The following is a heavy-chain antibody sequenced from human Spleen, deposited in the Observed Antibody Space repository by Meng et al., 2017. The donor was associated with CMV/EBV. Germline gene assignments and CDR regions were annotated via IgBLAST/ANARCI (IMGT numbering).Heavy chain of an antibody. CDR3: ARKYCSGGSCYRRGEYFQH. V-gene: IGHV3-7*01. J-gene: IGHJ1*01. Sequence: GGSLRLSCAASGFTFSGYWMSWVRQAPGKGLEWVATIKQDGIEKYYVDSVKGRFTISRDNAKNSLYLQMNSLRAEDTAVYYCARKYCSGGSCYRRGEYFQHWGQGTLVTVSS. CDR2: IKQDGIEK. D-gene: IGHD2-15*01. CDR1: GFTFSGYW.